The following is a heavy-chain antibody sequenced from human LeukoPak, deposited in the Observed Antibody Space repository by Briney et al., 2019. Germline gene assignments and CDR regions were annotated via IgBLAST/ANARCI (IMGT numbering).Heavy chain of an antibody. J-gene: IGHJ3*02. CDR3: VRETDSTAGFDI. D-gene: IGHD3-22*01. CDR1: GFTFSSSK. Sequence: GGSLRLSCAASGFTFSSSKMNWVRQAPGKGLEWVSCINGGTSNTYYADSVKGRVTISRDNAKNTLYLQMNSLRADDTAVYYCVRETDSTAGFDIWGRGTMVIVSS. V-gene: IGHV3-21*01. CDR2: INGGTSNT.